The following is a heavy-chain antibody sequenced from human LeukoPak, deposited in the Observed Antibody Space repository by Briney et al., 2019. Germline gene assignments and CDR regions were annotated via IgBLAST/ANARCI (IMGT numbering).Heavy chain of an antibody. CDR2: INPNSGGT. D-gene: IGHD3-22*01. CDR3: ARAMDYYDSSGETDY. J-gene: IGHJ4*02. V-gene: IGHV1-2*02. Sequence: ASVKVSCKASGYTFTGYYMHWVRQAPGQGLEWMGWINPNSGGTNYAQKFQGRVTMTRDTSISTAYMELSRLRSDDTAVYYCARAMDYYDSSGETDYWGQGTLVTVYS. CDR1: GYTFTGYY.